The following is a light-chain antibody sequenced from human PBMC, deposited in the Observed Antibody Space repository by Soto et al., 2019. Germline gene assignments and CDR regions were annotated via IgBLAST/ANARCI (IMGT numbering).Light chain of an antibody. Sequence: AIRMTQSPSSFSASTGDRVTITCRASQDISSYLAWYQQKPGKAPKLLIYAASTLQSGVPSRFSGSGSGTDFTLTINCLQSEDFATYYCQQYYGVPFTFGPGTKVDIK. V-gene: IGKV1-8*01. J-gene: IGKJ3*01. CDR1: QDISSY. CDR3: QQYYGVPFT. CDR2: AAS.